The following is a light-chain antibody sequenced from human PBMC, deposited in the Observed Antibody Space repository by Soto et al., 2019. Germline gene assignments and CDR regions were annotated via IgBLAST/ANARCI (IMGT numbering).Light chain of an antibody. CDR2: AAS. V-gene: IGKV1-9*01. CDR1: QGISSY. Sequence: DIQLTQSPSFLSASVGDRVTITCRASQGISSYLALYQQRPGKAPKLLIYAASTLQSGVPSRFSGIGSGTEFNLTISSLQPEDFATYYCQQLNSYPLTFGGGPKVEIK. J-gene: IGKJ4*02. CDR3: QQLNSYPLT.